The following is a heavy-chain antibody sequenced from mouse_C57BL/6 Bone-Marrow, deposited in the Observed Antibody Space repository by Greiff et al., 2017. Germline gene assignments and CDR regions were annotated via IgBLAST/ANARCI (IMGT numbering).Heavy chain of an antibody. CDR3: ARPPYGTLYYYAMDY. CDR2: IYPGDGDT. CDR1: GYAFSSSW. J-gene: IGHJ4*01. V-gene: IGHV1-82*01. D-gene: IGHD2-1*01. Sequence: QVQLKESGPELVKPGASVQISCKASGYAFSSSWMNWVKQRPGKGLEWIGRIYPGDGDTNYNGKFKGKATLTADKSSSTAYMQLSSLTSEDSAVYFCARPPYGTLYYYAMDYWGQGTSVTVSS.